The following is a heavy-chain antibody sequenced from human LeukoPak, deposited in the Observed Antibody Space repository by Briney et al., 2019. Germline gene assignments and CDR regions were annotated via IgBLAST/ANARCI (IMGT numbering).Heavy chain of an antibody. CDR2: ISWNSGSI. V-gene: IGHV3-9*01. D-gene: IGHD2-21*02. CDR3: AKVGCGGDCYKADASDI. Sequence: GGSLRLSCAASGFTFDDYAMHWVRQAPGKGLEWVSGISWNSGSIGYADSVKGRFTISRDNAKNSLYLQMNSLRAEDTALYYCAKVGCGGDCYKADASDIWGQGTMVTVSS. J-gene: IGHJ3*02. CDR1: GFTFDDYA.